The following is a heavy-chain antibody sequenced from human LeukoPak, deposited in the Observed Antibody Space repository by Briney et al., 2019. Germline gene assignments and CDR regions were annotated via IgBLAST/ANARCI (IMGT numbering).Heavy chain of an antibody. V-gene: IGHV4-4*07. CDR3: ARYSVGSDFFDY. CDR2: IYTSGST. D-gene: IGHD5-18*01. CDR1: GGSISYYY. J-gene: IGHJ4*02. Sequence: PSETLSLTCTVSGGSISYYYWSWIRQPAGKGLEWIGRIYTSGSTHYNPSFQSRVTISVDTSKNQFSLKLSSVTAADTAVYYCARYSVGSDFFDYWGRGTLVTVSS.